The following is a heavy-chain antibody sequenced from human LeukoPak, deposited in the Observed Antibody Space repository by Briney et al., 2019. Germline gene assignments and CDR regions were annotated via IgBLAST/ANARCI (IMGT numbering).Heavy chain of an antibody. D-gene: IGHD2-2*01. J-gene: IGHJ4*02. V-gene: IGHV1-46*01. CDR2: INPSGGST. Sequence: ASVKVSCKASGYTFTSYYMHWVRQAPGQGLEWMGIINPSGGSTSYAQKFQGRVTMTRDMSTSTVYMELSSLRSEDTAVYYCARGGSLICSSTNCLVDYWGQGTLVTVSS. CDR1: GYTFTSYY. CDR3: ARGGSLICSSTNCLVDY.